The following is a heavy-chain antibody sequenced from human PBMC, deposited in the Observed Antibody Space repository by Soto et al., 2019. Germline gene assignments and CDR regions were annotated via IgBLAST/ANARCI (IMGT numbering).Heavy chain of an antibody. CDR2: ITWNSGKI. CDR3: VKDSYADFHRVLSTAEYFFDY. D-gene: IGHD2-15*01. CDR1: GFTFDDYA. Sequence: GGSLRLSCTASGFTFDDYAMHWVRQGPGRGLEWVSGITWNSGKIAYADSVKGRFTIARDDDNNSLYLQMNSLRPEDTALFYCVKDSYADFHRVLSTAEYFFDYWGHGTLVTVSS. J-gene: IGHJ4*01. V-gene: IGHV3-9*01.